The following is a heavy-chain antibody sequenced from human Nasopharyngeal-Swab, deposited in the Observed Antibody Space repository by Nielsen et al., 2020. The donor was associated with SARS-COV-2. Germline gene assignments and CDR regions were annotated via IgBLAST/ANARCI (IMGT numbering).Heavy chain of an antibody. V-gene: IGHV3-69-1*01. J-gene: IGHJ4*02. CDR3: ARATYYYDSSGYFDY. CDR1: GFTFSNAW. D-gene: IGHD3-22*01. Sequence: GESLKISCAASGFTFSNAWMSWVRQAPGKGLEWVSSISSSSYIYYADSVKGRFTISRDNAKNSLYLQMNSLRAEDTAVYYCARATYYYDSSGYFDYWGQGTLVTVSS. CDR2: ISSSSYI.